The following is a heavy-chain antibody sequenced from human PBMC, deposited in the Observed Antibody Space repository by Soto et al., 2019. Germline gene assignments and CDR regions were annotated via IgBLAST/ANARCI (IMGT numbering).Heavy chain of an antibody. V-gene: IGHV3-23*01. Sequence: EVHLLESGGGLVQPGGSLRLSCAASGFTFSTYAMSWVRQAPGKGLEWVSAISGSGSSTYYADSVKGRFTISRDNSKNTLYLEMNSLRAEDTAVYYCAKDIGYCSTTSCFLDYWGLGTLVTVSS. D-gene: IGHD2-2*03. J-gene: IGHJ4*02. CDR1: GFTFSTYA. CDR3: AKDIGYCSTTSCFLDY. CDR2: ISGSGSST.